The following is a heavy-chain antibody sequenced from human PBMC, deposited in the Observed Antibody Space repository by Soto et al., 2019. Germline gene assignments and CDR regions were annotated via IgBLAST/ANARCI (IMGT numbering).Heavy chain of an antibody. CDR3: ARESTHYDILTGYYSVDYFDY. Sequence: QVQLVESGGGVVQPGRSLRLSCAASGFTFSSYGMHWVRQAPGKGLEWLAVIWYDGSNKYYADSVKGRFTISRDNSKNTLYLQMNSLRAEDTAVYYCARESTHYDILTGYYSVDYFDYWGQGTLVTVSS. J-gene: IGHJ4*02. CDR2: IWYDGSNK. D-gene: IGHD3-9*01. CDR1: GFTFSSYG. V-gene: IGHV3-33*01.